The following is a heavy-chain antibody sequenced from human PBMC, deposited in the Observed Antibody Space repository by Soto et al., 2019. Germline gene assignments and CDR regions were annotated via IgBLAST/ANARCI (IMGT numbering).Heavy chain of an antibody. J-gene: IGHJ4*02. Sequence: QVQLVQSGTEVKKPGASVKVSCKASGYTFSNFGLSWVRQAPGQGLEWMGWISPSNGQTIYAQNFHGSVTMTTDTSTATAHMELRSLISDDTAVYYCARVIMIFGVANLGSYFDYWGPGTRVTVSA. CDR3: ARVIMIFGVANLGSYFDY. CDR2: ISPSNGQT. CDR1: GYTFSNFG. V-gene: IGHV1-18*01. D-gene: IGHD3-3*01.